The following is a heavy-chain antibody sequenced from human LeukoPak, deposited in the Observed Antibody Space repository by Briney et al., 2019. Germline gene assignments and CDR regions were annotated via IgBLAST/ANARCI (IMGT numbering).Heavy chain of an antibody. CDR2: IYYSGST. D-gene: IGHD3-16*01. J-gene: IGHJ4*02. CDR1: GGSISSYY. CDR3: ARASWVSSADAVW. Sequence: SETLSLTCTVSGGSISSYYWSWIRQPPGKGLEWIGYIYYSGSTNYNPSLKSRVTISVDTSKNQFSLKLSSVTAADTAVYYCARASWVSSADAVWWGQGTVVTVSS. V-gene: IGHV4-59*01.